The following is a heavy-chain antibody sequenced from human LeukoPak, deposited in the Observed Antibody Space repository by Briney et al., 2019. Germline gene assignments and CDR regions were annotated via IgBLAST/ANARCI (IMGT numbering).Heavy chain of an antibody. V-gene: IGHV3-23*01. CDR1: GFTFSSYA. Sequence: PGGSLRLSCAASGFTFSSYAMSWVRQAPGKGLEWVSAIPGSGDSTNYADSVKGRFTISRDNSKNTLYLQMNSLRAEDTAVYHCAKGGGSERNYYMDVWGKGTTVTVSS. CDR2: IPGSGDST. CDR3: AKGGGSERNYYMDV. D-gene: IGHD3-10*01. J-gene: IGHJ6*03.